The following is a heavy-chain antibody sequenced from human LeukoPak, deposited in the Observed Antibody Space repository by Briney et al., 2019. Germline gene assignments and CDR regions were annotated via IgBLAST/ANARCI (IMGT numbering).Heavy chain of an antibody. V-gene: IGHV4-30-2*02. CDR2: IYHSGST. CDR1: GGSISSGGYY. D-gene: IGHD2-2*01. J-gene: IGHJ4*02. CDR3: ARHGLVVPRLNYFDY. Sequence: SQTLSLTCTVSGGSISSGGYYWSWIRQPPGKGLEWIGYIYHSGSTYYNPSLKSRVTISVDTSKNQFSLKLSSVTAADTAVYYCARHGLVVPRLNYFDYWGQGTLVTVSS.